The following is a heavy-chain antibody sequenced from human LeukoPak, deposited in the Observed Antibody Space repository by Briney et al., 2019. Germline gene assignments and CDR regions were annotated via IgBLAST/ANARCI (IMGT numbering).Heavy chain of an antibody. CDR1: GGSFSGHY. CDR3: ARGRTGAAALDS. V-gene: IGHV4-34*01. D-gene: IGHD2-2*01. Sequence: PSETLSLTCAVYGGSFSGHYWTWIRQPPGKGLEWIGESTHSGSTNYNPSLKSRVTISVDTSKSQFSLKLTSVTAADTAVYHSARGRTGAAALDSWGPGTLVTVSS. J-gene: IGHJ4*02. CDR2: STHSGST.